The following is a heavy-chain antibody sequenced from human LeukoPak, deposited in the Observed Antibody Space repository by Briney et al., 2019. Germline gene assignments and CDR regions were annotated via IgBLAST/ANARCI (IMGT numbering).Heavy chain of an antibody. J-gene: IGHJ1*01. CDR3: ARDGHYDILTGYFQD. CDR2: IKQDGSEK. CDR1: GSTFSAYW. D-gene: IGHD3-9*01. V-gene: IGHV3-7*03. Sequence: GGSLRLSCAASGSTFSAYWMSWLRQAPGKGLEWVANIKQDGSEKYYVDSVKGRFTISRDNAKNSLYLQMNSLRAEDTAVYYCARDGHYDILTGYFQDWGQGTLVTVSS.